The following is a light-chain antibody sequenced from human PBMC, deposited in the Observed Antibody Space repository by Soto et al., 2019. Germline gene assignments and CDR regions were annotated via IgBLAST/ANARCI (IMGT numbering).Light chain of an antibody. V-gene: IGKV3-15*01. J-gene: IGKJ3*01. CDR2: GAS. CDR3: QQYNNWPPFT. Sequence: EIVMTQSPATLSVSPGERATLSCRASQSVSSNLAWYHQKPGQAPRLLIYGASTRATGIPARFSGSGSGTEFTLTISSLQSEDLAVYYCQQYNNWPPFTFGPGTKVDIK. CDR1: QSVSSN.